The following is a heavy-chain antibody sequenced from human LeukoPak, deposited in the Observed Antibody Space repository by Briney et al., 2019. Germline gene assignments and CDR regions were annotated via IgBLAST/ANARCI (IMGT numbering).Heavy chain of an antibody. CDR3: ARDYGDYTLDY. CDR2: MNPNSGGT. CDR1: GYTFTGYH. J-gene: IGHJ4*02. D-gene: IGHD4-17*01. Sequence: ASVNVSCRASGYTFTGYHIHWVRQAPGQGLERMGWMNPNSGGTHYAQNFQGRVTMTRDTSTRTAYMELSRLRSDDTAVYYCARDYGDYTLDYWGQGTLVTVSP. V-gene: IGHV1-2*02.